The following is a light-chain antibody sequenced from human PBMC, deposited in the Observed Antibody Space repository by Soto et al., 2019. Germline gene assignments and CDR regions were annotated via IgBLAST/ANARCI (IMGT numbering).Light chain of an antibody. CDR3: SSYTASNSVL. Sequence: QSALTQPASVSGSPGQSITIPCTGTSSDVGGSNYVSWYQQHPGDAPKLMIYGVSNRPSGVSYRFSGSKSGNTAPLTISGLQAEDEADYFCSSYTASNSVLFGGGTKVTVL. CDR2: GVS. J-gene: IGLJ2*01. CDR1: SSDVGGSNY. V-gene: IGLV2-14*01.